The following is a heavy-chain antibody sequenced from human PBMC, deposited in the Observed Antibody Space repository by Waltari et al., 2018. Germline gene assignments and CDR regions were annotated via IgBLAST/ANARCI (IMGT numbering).Heavy chain of an antibody. D-gene: IGHD3-22*01. Sequence: QVQLVQSGAEVKKPGSSVKVSCKASGGTFSSYTISWVRQAPGQGLEWMGRIIPILGIANYAQKFQGRVTITADKSTSTAYMELSSLRSEDTAVYYCASSPYYYDSSGPGPFDYWGQGTLVTVSS. J-gene: IGHJ4*02. CDR3: ASSPYYYDSSGPGPFDY. CDR1: GGTFSSYT. CDR2: IIPILGIA. V-gene: IGHV1-69*02.